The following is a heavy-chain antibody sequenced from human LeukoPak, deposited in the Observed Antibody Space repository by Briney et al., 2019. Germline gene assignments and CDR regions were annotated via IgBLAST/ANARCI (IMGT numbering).Heavy chain of an antibody. J-gene: IGHJ4*02. Sequence: GGSLRLSCAASGFTFDDYAMHWVRQAPGKGLEWVSGISWNSGSIGYADSVKGRFTISRDNAKNSLYLQMNSLRAEDTAVYYCARETSSGWHNYFDYWGQGTLVTVSS. CDR1: GFTFDDYA. V-gene: IGHV3-9*01. CDR2: ISWNSGSI. CDR3: ARETSSGWHNYFDY. D-gene: IGHD6-19*01.